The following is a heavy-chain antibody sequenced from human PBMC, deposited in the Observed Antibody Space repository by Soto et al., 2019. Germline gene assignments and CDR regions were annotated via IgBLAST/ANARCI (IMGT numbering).Heavy chain of an antibody. Sequence: QVQLVESGGGVVQPGRSLRLSCAASGFTFSSYAMHWVRQAPGKGLEWVAVISYDGSNKYYADSVKGRLTISRDNSKNTLYLQMNSLRAEDTAVYYCARALRDYVWGSYRPLDYWGQGTLVTVSS. V-gene: IGHV3-30-3*01. CDR2: ISYDGSNK. D-gene: IGHD3-16*02. J-gene: IGHJ4*02. CDR3: ARALRDYVWGSYRPLDY. CDR1: GFTFSSYA.